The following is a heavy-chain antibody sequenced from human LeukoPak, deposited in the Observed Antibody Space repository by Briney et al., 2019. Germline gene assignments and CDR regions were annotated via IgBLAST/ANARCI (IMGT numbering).Heavy chain of an antibody. D-gene: IGHD3-22*01. J-gene: IGHJ4*02. CDR1: GYTLTDYY. V-gene: IGHV1-2*06. Sequence: ASVKVSCKASGYTLTDYYMHWVRQAPGQGLEWMGRINPNSGGTNYAQKFQGRVTMTRDTSISTVYMELSRLRSNDTAVYYCARVGYYESSGYYEYWGQGTLVTVSS. CDR3: ARVGYYESSGYYEY. CDR2: INPNSGGT.